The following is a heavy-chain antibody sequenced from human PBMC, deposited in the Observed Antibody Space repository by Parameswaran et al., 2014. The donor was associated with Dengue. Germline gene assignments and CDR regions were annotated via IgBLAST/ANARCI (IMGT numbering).Heavy chain of an antibody. CDR3: ARDRGFAMYGMDV. V-gene: IGHV1-18*01. Sequence: WVRQAPGQGLEWMGWISAYNGNTNYAQKLQGRVTMTTDTSTSTAYMELRSLRSDDTAVYYCARDRGFAMYGMDVWGQGTTVTVSS. CDR2: ISAYNGNT. J-gene: IGHJ6*02.